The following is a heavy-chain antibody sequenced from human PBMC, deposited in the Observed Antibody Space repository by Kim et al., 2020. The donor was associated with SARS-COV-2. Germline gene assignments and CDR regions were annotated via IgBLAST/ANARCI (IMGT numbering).Heavy chain of an antibody. Sequence: GGSLRLSCAASGFTFSSYGMHWVRQAPGKGLEWVAVISYDGSNKYYADSVKGRFTISRDNSKNTLYLQMNSLRAEDTAVYYCARVGIAAAGPYYFDYWGQGTLVTVSS. CDR2: ISYDGSNK. D-gene: IGHD6-13*01. V-gene: IGHV3-33*05. J-gene: IGHJ4*02. CDR1: GFTFSSYG. CDR3: ARVGIAAAGPYYFDY.